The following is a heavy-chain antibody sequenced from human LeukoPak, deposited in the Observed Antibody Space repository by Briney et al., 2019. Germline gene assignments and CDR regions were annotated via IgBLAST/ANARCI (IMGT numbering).Heavy chain of an antibody. CDR3: AKAPVTSCRGAYCYPFDS. V-gene: IGHV3-21*04. Sequence: GGSLRLSCAASGFTFSSYSMNWVRQAPGKGLEWVSSISSSSYIYYADSVKGRFTISRDNAKNSLYLQMNSLRAEDAAVYFCAKAPVTSCRGAYCYPFDSWGQGTLVTVSS. CDR1: GFTFSSYS. J-gene: IGHJ4*02. CDR2: ISSSSYI. D-gene: IGHD2-21*01.